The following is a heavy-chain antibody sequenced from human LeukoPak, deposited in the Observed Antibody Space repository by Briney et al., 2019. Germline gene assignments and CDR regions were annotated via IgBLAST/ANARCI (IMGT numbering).Heavy chain of an antibody. CDR2: IYNSGST. CDR1: GDSISIYY. Sequence: SETLSLTCSVSGDSISIYYWSWIRQPPGKGLEWIGYIYNSGSTNYNPSLKSRVTISVDTSKNQFSLKLTSVTAADTAVYYCARIEVYYYGMDVWGQGTTVTVSS. V-gene: IGHV4-59*01. J-gene: IGHJ6*02. CDR3: ARIEVYYYGMDV.